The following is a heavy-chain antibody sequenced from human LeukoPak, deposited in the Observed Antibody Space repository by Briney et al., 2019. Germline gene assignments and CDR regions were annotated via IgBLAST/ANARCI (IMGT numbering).Heavy chain of an antibody. D-gene: IGHD1-26*01. J-gene: IGHJ4*02. CDR2: IYHSGST. V-gene: IGHV4-38-2*02. CDR3: ARGRRDSGSSTSFDY. CDR1: GYSISSGYY. Sequence: SETLSLTCTVSGYSISSGYYWAWIRQPPGKGLEWIGNIYHSGSTNYNPSLKSRVTISIDLSENQFSLKLSSVTAADTAVYYCARGRRDSGSSTSFDYWGQGTLVTVSS.